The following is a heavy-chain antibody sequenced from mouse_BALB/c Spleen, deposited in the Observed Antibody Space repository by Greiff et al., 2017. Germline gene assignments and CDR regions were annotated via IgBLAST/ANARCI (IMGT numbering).Heavy chain of an antibody. J-gene: IGHJ2*01. V-gene: IGHV3-6*02. Sequence: VQLKQSGPGLVKPSQSLSLTCSVTGYSITSGYYWNWIRQFPGNKLEWMGYISYDGSNNYNPSLKNRISITRDTSKNQFFLKLNSVTTEDTATYYCAREELTGTLDYWGQGTTLTVSS. CDR3: AREELTGTLDY. D-gene: IGHD4-1*01. CDR1: GYSITSGYY. CDR2: ISYDGSN.